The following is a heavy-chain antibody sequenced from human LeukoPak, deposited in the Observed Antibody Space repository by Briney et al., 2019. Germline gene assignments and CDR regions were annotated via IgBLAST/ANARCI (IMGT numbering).Heavy chain of an antibody. CDR2: INPSGGST. CDR3: ATQLAYCGGDCYSGYYYYMDV. Sequence: ASVKVSCKASGYTFTRYYMHWVRQAPGQGLEWMGIINPSGGSTSYAQKFQGRVTMTRDMSTSTVYMELSSLRSEDTAVYYCATQLAYCGGDCYSGYYYYMDVWGKGTTVTVSS. V-gene: IGHV1-46*01. CDR1: GYTFTRYY. D-gene: IGHD2-21*02. J-gene: IGHJ6*03.